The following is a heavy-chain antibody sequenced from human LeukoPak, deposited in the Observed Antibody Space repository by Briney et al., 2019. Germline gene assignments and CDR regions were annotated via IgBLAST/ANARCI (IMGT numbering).Heavy chain of an antibody. Sequence: EGSLRLSCAASGFTFSSYAMSWVRQAPGKGLEWVSAISGSGGSTYYADSVKGRFTISRDNSKNTLYLQMNSLRAEDTAVYYCAKDQYYDSSGLFIGDYWGQGTLVTVSS. V-gene: IGHV3-23*01. CDR3: AKDQYYDSSGLFIGDY. CDR2: ISGSGGST. J-gene: IGHJ4*02. CDR1: GFTFSSYA. D-gene: IGHD3-22*01.